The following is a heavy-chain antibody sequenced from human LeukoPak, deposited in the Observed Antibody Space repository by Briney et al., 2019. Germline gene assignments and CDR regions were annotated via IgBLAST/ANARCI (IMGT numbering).Heavy chain of an antibody. CDR1: GFTFSSYS. Sequence: PGGSLRLSCAASGFTFSSYSMNWVRQTPGKGLEWISYISGSSRRKNYADSVKGRFTISRDNAKNSLYLQMNSLRADDTGVYYCARVFVMIDYGDFNWFDPWGQGTLVTVSS. J-gene: IGHJ5*02. D-gene: IGHD4-17*01. V-gene: IGHV3-48*01. CDR2: ISGSSRRK. CDR3: ARVFVMIDYGDFNWFDP.